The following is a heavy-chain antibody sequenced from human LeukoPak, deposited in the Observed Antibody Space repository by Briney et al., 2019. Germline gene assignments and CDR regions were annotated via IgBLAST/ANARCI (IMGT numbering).Heavy chain of an antibody. CDR1: GYTFTGYY. J-gene: IGHJ4*02. Sequence: GASVKVSCKASGYTFTGYYMHWVRQAPGQGLEWMGWINPNSGGTNYAQKFQGRVTMTRDTSISTAYMELSRLRSDDTAVYYCARGPAYYDILTGYYTLWYFGYWGQGTLVTVSS. CDR2: INPNSGGT. D-gene: IGHD3-9*01. CDR3: ARGPAYYDILTGYYTLWYFGY. V-gene: IGHV1-2*02.